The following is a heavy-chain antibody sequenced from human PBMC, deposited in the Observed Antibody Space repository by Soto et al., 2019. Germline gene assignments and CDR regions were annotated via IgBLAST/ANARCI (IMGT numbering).Heavy chain of an antibody. J-gene: IGHJ4*02. V-gene: IGHV3-7*01. CDR3: ARDPANGALDY. CDR1: GFTFSSHW. Sequence: EVQLVQSGGGLVQPGGSLRLSCEISGFTFSSHWMAWVRQVAGKGLEWVANINPDESETNYVDSVRGRFTISRDNAKSSLCLQMNSLRVEDTAVYYCARDPANGALDYWGQGTLVTVSS. D-gene: IGHD4-17*01. CDR2: INPDESET.